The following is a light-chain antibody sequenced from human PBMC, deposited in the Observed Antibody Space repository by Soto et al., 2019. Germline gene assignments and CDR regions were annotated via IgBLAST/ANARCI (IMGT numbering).Light chain of an antibody. CDR3: SSYTSSSTLLYV. CDR1: SSDVGGYHY. CDR2: DVS. Sequence: HSVLTQPASVSGSPGQSITISCTGTSSDVGGYHYVSWYQQHPGKAPKLMIYDVSNRPSGVSNRFSGSKSGNTSSLTISGLQAEDEADYYCSSYTSSSTLLYVFGTGTKGTVL. J-gene: IGLJ1*01. V-gene: IGLV2-14*01.